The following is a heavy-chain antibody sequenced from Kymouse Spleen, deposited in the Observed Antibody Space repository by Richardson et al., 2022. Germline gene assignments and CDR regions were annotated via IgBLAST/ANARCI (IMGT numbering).Heavy chain of an antibody. V-gene: IGHV3-33*01. CDR3: ARDRLSGSYYPYYYGMDV. D-gene: IGHD1-26*01. CDR2: IWYDGSNK. CDR1: GFTFSSYG. J-gene: IGHJ6*02. Sequence: QVQLVESGGGVVQPGRSLRLSCAASGFTFSSYGMHWVRQAPGKGLEWVAVIWYDGSNKYYADSVKGRFTISRDNSKNTLYLQMNSLRAEDTAVYYCARDRLSGSYYPYYYGMDVWGQGTTVTVSS.